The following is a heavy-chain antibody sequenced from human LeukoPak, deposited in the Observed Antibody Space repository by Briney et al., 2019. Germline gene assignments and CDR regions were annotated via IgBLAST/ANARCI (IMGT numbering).Heavy chain of an antibody. D-gene: IGHD6-13*01. Sequence: SETLSLTCTVSGGSISSGGYYWSWIRQPPGKGLEWIGYIYHSGSTYYNPSLKSRVTISVDRSKNQFSLKLSSVTAADTAVYYCARGYSSSWYRTPFDYWGQGTLVTVSS. CDR1: GGSISSGGYY. J-gene: IGHJ4*02. CDR2: IYHSGST. CDR3: ARGYSSSWYRTPFDY. V-gene: IGHV4-30-2*01.